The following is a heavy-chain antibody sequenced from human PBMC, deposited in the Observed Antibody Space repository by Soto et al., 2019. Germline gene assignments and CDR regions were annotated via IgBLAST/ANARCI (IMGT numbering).Heavy chain of an antibody. CDR2: ITYSGGSR. V-gene: IGHV3-23*01. J-gene: IGHJ4*02. CDR1: EFTFSNYA. Sequence: GGSLRLSCAASEFTFSNYAMAWVRQAPGKGLEWVSTITYSGGSRDYADSVKGRFTISRDNSKNTLYLQMNSLRAEDTAVYYCAKKGYYDTSGYPIRYFDYWGQGTLVTVSS. D-gene: IGHD3-22*01. CDR3: AKKGYYDTSGYPIRYFDY.